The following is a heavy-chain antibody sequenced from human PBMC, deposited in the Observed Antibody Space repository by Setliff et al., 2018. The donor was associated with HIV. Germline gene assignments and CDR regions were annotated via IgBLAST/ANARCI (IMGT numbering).Heavy chain of an antibody. CDR3: ARGGTSSNWFGP. CDR1: GGSISSANYY. V-gene: IGHV4-30-4*08. J-gene: IGHJ5*02. Sequence: LSLTCTVSGGSISSANYYWSWIRQPPGKGLEWIGYIYYNGNAYYSNPSLKSRTTISLDTSMNQFSLKLTSVTAADTAVYYCARGGTSSNWFGPWGQGTLVTVSS. D-gene: IGHD2-2*01. CDR2: IYYNGNA.